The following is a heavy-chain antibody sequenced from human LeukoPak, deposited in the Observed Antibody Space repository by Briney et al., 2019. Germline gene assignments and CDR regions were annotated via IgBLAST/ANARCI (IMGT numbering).Heavy chain of an antibody. CDR1: GFTFSSYS. CDR2: ISSSSSYI. CDR3: ARDRCTNGVCSFDY. D-gene: IGHD2-8*01. J-gene: IGHJ4*02. V-gene: IGHV3-21*01. Sequence: GGSLRLSCAASGFTFSSYSMNWVRQAPGKGLEWVSSISSSSSYIYYADSVKGRFTISRDNAKNSLYLQMNSLRAEDTAVYYCARDRCTNGVCSFDYWGQGTLVTVSS.